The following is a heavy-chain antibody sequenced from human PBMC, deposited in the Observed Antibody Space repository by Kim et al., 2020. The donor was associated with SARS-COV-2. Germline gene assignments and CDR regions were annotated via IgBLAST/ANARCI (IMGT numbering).Heavy chain of an antibody. CDR1: GGSISSSSYY. D-gene: IGHD3-16*02. V-gene: IGHV4-39*01. CDR2: IYYSGST. CDR3: ARGRDDYIWGSYRLFD. J-gene: IGHJ4*01. Sequence: SETLSLTFTVSGGSISSSSYYWGWIRQPPGKGLEWIGSIYYSGSTYYNPSLKSRVTISVDTSKNQFSLKLSSVTAADTAVYYCARGRDDYIWGSYRLFD.